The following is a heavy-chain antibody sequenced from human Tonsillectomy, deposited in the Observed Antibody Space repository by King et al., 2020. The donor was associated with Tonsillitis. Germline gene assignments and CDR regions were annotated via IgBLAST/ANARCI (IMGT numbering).Heavy chain of an antibody. CDR3: AREATYYFDSGSYPDV. CDR1: GGSISTGSYY. CDR2: IYSSGST. V-gene: IGHV4-61*02. D-gene: IGHD3-10*01. Sequence: QLQESGPGLVKPSQTLSLICTVSGGSISTGSYYWSWIRQPAGKGLEWIGRIYSSGSTNYNPSLKSRVFMSVDTSKNQFSLRLNSVAAADTAVYYCAREATYYFDSGSYPDVWGQGTLVTVSS. J-gene: IGHJ4*02.